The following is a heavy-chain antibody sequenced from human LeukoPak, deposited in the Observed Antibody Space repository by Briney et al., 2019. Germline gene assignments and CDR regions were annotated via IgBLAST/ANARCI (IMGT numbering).Heavy chain of an antibody. V-gene: IGHV1-2*02. Sequence: GASVKVSCKASGYTFTGYYMHWVRQAPGQGLEWMGWINPNSGGTNYAQKFQGRVTMTRDTSISTAYMELSRLRSDDTAVYYCARDFGYCSSTSCYGGWFDPWGQGTLVTVSS. J-gene: IGHJ5*02. CDR2: INPNSGGT. CDR3: ARDFGYCSSTSCYGGWFDP. CDR1: GYTFTGYY. D-gene: IGHD2-2*01.